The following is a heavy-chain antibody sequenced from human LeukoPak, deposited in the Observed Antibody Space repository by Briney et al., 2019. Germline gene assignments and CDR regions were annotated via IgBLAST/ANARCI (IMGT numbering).Heavy chain of an antibody. V-gene: IGHV1-69*05. CDR1: GGTFSSYA. D-gene: IGHD6-19*01. J-gene: IGHJ3*02. CDR2: IIPIFGTA. CDR3: ARDRLGSSGWYLDDACDI. Sequence: SVKVSCKASGGTFSSYAISWVRQAPGQGLEWMGRIIPIFGTANYAQKFQGRVTITTDESTSTAYMELSSLRSEDTAVYYCARDRLGSSGWYLDDACDIWGQGTMVTVSS.